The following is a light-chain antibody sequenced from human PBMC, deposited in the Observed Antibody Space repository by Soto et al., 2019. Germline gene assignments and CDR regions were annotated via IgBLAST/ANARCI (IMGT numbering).Light chain of an antibody. CDR3: QQRSNWPPLT. J-gene: IGKJ4*01. CDR1: QSVSSY. V-gene: IGKV3-11*01. Sequence: EIVFTQSPATLSLSPGERATLSCRASQSVSSYLAWYQQKPGQAPRLLIYDASNRATGIPARFSGSGSGTYFTLTISSLEPEDFAVYYCQQRSNWPPLTFGGGTKVEIK. CDR2: DAS.